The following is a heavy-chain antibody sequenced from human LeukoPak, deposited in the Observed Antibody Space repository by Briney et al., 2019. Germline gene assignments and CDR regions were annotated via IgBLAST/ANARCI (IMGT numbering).Heavy chain of an antibody. CDR2: IYYSGST. D-gene: IGHD3-10*01. V-gene: IGHV4-39*07. CDR1: GGSVSSSSYF. J-gene: IGHJ4*02. CDR3: ARGGTYYYGSGPFDY. Sequence: PSETLSLTCTVSGGSVSSSSYFWGWIRQPPGKGLEWIGSIYYSGSTNYNPSLKSRVTISVDTFKNQFSLKLSSVTAADTAVYYCARGGTYYYGSGPFDYWGQGTLVTVSS.